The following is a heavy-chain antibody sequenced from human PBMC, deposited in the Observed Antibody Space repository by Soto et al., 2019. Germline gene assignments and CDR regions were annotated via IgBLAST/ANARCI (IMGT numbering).Heavy chain of an antibody. D-gene: IGHD2-8*02. CDR1: GGSFSGYY. J-gene: IGHJ4*02. CDR2: INHSGST. Sequence: QVQLQQWGAGLLKPSETLSLTCAVYGGSFSGYYWTWIRQPPGTGLEWSGEINHSGSTNYNPSLKSRVTISVDTATNQFALKLTSVTAADPAVYYCARDKITGLFDYWCQGTLVTVSS. CDR3: ARDKITGLFDY. V-gene: IGHV4-34*01.